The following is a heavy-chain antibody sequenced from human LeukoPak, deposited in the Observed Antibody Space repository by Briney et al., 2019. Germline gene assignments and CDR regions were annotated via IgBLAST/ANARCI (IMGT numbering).Heavy chain of an antibody. CDR3: AHRQDYFDRSGYPEGEAFNI. J-gene: IGHJ3*02. CDR2: IYWDDDK. Sequence: SGPTLVNPTQTFTLTCTFSGFSLNTSGVSVGWIRQPQGKPLEWLALIYWDDDKRYSPSLKSRRTPTKVTTNNQVVLTVTNMDPVDTATYYCAHRQDYFDRSGYPEGEAFNIWGQGTMVTVSS. D-gene: IGHD3-22*01. V-gene: IGHV2-5*02. CDR1: GFSLNTSGVS.